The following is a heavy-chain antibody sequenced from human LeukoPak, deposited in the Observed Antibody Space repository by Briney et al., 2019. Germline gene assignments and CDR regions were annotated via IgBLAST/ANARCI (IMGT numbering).Heavy chain of an antibody. Sequence: PGGSLRLSCAASGFTFSSYEMNWVRQAPGKGLEWVSYISSSGSSIYYADSVKGRFTISRDNAKNSLYLQMNSLRAEDTAVYYCARVFLPGRYDSSGYLDYWGQGTLVTVSS. V-gene: IGHV3-48*03. CDR3: ARVFLPGRYDSSGYLDY. D-gene: IGHD3-22*01. J-gene: IGHJ4*02. CDR1: GFTFSSYE. CDR2: ISSSGSSI.